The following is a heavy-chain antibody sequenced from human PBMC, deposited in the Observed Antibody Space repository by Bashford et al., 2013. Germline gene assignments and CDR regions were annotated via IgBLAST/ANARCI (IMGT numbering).Heavy chain of an antibody. CDR2: IYYSGST. CDR3: ATRGPYSSGWDDY. D-gene: IGHD6-19*01. V-gene: IGHV4-59*01. J-gene: IGHJ4*02. CDR1: GGSISSYY. Sequence: SETLSLTCTVSGGSISSYYWSWIRQPPGKGLEWIGHIYYSGSTYYNPSLKSRVTISVDTSKNQFSLKLSSVTAADTAVYYCATRGPYSSGWDDYWGQGTLVTVSS.